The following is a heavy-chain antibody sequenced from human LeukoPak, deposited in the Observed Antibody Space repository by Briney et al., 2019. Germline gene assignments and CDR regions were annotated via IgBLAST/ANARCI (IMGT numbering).Heavy chain of an antibody. V-gene: IGHV3-21*01. D-gene: IGHD3-22*01. CDR3: ARDLHDSSGLDY. Sequence: PGGSLRLSCAASGFTFSSYSMNWVRQAPGKGLEWVSSISSNSSYIYYADSVKGRFTISRDNAKNSLYLQMNSLRAEDTAVYYCARDLHDSSGLDYWGQGTLVTVSS. CDR2: ISSNSSYI. J-gene: IGHJ4*02. CDR1: GFTFSSYS.